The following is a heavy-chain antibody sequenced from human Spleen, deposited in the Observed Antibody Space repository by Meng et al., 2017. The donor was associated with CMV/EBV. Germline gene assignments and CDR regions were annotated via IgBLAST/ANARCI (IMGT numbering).Heavy chain of an antibody. Sequence: GESLKISCAASGFPFSSYSMNWVRQAPGKGLEWVSYISGSSSTIYYADSVKGRFTISRDNAKNSLYLQMNSLRAEDTAVYYCARGGLTYRYGNALVDYWGQGTLVTVSS. CDR1: GFPFSSYS. V-gene: IGHV3-48*04. D-gene: IGHD5-18*01. CDR3: ARGGLTYRYGNALVDY. CDR2: ISGSSSTI. J-gene: IGHJ4*02.